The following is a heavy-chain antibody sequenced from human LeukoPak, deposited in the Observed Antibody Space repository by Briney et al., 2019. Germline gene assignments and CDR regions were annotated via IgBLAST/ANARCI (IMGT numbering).Heavy chain of an antibody. CDR3: ARALRASSNIVVVPAARTNYYFDY. Sequence: GGSLRLSCAASGFIFSSYWMSWVRHAPGKGLEWVANIKQDGSAKFYVDSVKGRFTISRDNAKNSLYLQMNSLRAEDTAVYYCARALRASSNIVVVPAARTNYYFDYWGQGTLVTVSS. D-gene: IGHD2-2*01. V-gene: IGHV3-7*03. J-gene: IGHJ4*02. CDR1: GFIFSSYW. CDR2: IKQDGSAK.